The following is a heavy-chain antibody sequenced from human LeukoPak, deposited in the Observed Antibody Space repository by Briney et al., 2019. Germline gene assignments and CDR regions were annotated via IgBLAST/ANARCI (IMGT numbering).Heavy chain of an antibody. J-gene: IGHJ4*02. Sequence: ASVKVSCKASGYTFTSYYMHWVRQAPGQGLEWMGIINPSGGSTSYAQKFQGRVTMTRDTSISTAYMELSRLRSDDTAVYYCARFDNGDTQTFDYWGQGTLVTVSS. CDR3: ARFDNGDTQTFDY. V-gene: IGHV1-46*01. CDR2: INPSGGST. CDR1: GYTFTSYY. D-gene: IGHD7-27*01.